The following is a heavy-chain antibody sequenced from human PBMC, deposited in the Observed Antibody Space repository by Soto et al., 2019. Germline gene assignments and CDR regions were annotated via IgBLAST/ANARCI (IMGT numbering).Heavy chain of an antibody. CDR2: IYWDDDK. V-gene: IGHV2-5*02. CDR1: GFSLSTSGVG. J-gene: IGHJ5*02. CDR3: AHDVTMVRGVQWFDP. Sequence: SGPTLVNPTQTLTLTCTFSGFSLSTSGVGVGWIRQPPGKALGWLALIYWDDDKRYSPSLKSRLTITKDTSKNQVVLTMTNMDPVDTATYYFAHDVTMVRGVQWFDPRGQGTLVTVSS. D-gene: IGHD3-10*01.